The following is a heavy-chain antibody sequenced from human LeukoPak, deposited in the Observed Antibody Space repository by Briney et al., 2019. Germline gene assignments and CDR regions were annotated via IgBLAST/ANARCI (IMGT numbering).Heavy chain of an antibody. CDR2: ISAYNGNT. CDR1: GYTFTGYY. D-gene: IGHD6-13*01. CDR3: ARVIAAAGTSPTDY. V-gene: IGHV1-18*04. Sequence: ASVKVSCKASGYTFTGYYMHWVRQAPGQGLEWMGWISAYNGNTNYAQKLQGRVTMTTDTSTSTAYMELRSLRSDDTAVYYCARVIAAAGTSPTDYWGQGTLVTVSP. J-gene: IGHJ4*02.